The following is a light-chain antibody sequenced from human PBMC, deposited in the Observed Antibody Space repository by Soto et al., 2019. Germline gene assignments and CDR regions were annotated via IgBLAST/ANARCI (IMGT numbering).Light chain of an antibody. CDR3: QQRSNWPPWT. J-gene: IGKJ1*01. Sequence: EIVLTQSTATLSLSPGERATLSCRASQSVSSYLAWYQQKPGQAPRLLIYHASNRATGIPARFSGSGSGTEFTLTISSLEPEYFAVYYCQQRSNWPPWTFGQGTKVKIK. V-gene: IGKV3-11*01. CDR1: QSVSSY. CDR2: HAS.